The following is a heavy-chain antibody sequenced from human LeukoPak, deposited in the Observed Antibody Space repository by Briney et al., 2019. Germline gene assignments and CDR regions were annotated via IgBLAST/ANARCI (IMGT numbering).Heavy chain of an antibody. V-gene: IGHV3-74*01. D-gene: IGHD1-1*01. CDR1: GFHFRNYW. J-gene: IGHJ4*02. Sequence: PGGSLRLSCAASGFHFRNYWMHWVRQAPGKGLVWVSRINSDGSSTSYADSVKGRFTISRDNAENTLYLQINSLRAEDTAVYYCATDEAATGRLDYWGQGTLVTDSS. CDR3: ATDEAATGRLDY. CDR2: INSDGSST.